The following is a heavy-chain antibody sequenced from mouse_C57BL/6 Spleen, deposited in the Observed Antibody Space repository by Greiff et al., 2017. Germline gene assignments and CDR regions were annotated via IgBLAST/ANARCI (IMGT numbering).Heavy chain of an antibody. Sequence: EVQLVESGGDLVKPGGSLKLSCAASGFTFSSYGMSWVRQTPDKRLEWVATISSGGSYTYYPDSVKGRFTISRDNAKNTLYLQMSSLKSEDTAMYYCARHSPYYYGSTYWYFDVWGTGTTVTVSS. J-gene: IGHJ1*03. CDR2: ISSGGSYT. D-gene: IGHD1-1*01. V-gene: IGHV5-6*01. CDR1: GFTFSSYG. CDR3: ARHSPYYYGSTYWYFDV.